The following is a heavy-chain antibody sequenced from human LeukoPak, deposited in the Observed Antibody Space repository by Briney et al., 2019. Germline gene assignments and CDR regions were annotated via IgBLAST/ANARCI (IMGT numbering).Heavy chain of an antibody. Sequence: GGSLRLSCAASGFTFHDFAMSWVRPAPGKGLEWVSGVNWNGDGTGYADSAEGRFTISRDNAKNSLYLRMNSLRVDDTALYYCARLGGPDYYFYYYMDVWGKGTTVTVSS. D-gene: IGHD1-26*01. CDR3: ARLGGPDYYFYYYMDV. CDR2: VNWNGDGT. CDR1: GFTFHDFA. V-gene: IGHV3-20*04. J-gene: IGHJ6*03.